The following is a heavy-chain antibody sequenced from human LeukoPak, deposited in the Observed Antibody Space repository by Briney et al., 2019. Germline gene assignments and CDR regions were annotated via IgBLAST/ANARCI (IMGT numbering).Heavy chain of an antibody. J-gene: IGHJ4*02. CDR3: AKVLRGYCSSTSCYTVDY. D-gene: IGHD2-2*02. V-gene: IGHV3-23*01. CDR2: ISGSGGST. CDR1: GFTFSSYA. Sequence: GGSLRLSCAASGFTFSSYAMSWVRQAPGKGLEWVSAISGSGGSTYYADSVKGRFTISRDNSKNTPYLQMNSLRAEDTAVYYCAKVLRGYCSSTSCYTVDYWGQGTLVTVSS.